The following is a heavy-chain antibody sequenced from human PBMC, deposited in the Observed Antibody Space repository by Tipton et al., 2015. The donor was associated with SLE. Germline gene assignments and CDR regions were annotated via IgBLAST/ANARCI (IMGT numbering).Heavy chain of an antibody. CDR3: ARHLFRHSSGYLYSFDY. CDR2: IRHGGGSA. CDR1: GGSTRDSNYF. Sequence: TLSLPCTVSGGSTRDSNYFWSWVRQQPGKGLEWIGYIRHGGGSAHYNPALKSRVTMSIDTSKNQFSLKLSSVTAADTAVYYCARHLFRHSSGYLYSFDYWGQGTLVTVSS. D-gene: IGHD3-22*01. V-gene: IGHV4-30-4*01. J-gene: IGHJ4*02.